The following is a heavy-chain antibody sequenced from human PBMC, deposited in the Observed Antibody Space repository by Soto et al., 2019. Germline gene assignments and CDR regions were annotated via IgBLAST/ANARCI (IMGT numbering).Heavy chain of an antibody. D-gene: IGHD1-26*01. CDR3: AREQSVGWLDGEGMDV. CDR2: IIPIFGTA. V-gene: IGHV1-69*06. Sequence: QVQLVQSGAEVKKPGSSVKVSCKASGGTFSSYAISWVRQAPGQGLEWMGGIIPIFGTANYAQKFQGRVKITADKSTSTAYMELSSLRSEDTAVYYCAREQSVGWLDGEGMDVWGQGTTVTVSS. CDR1: GGTFSSYA. J-gene: IGHJ6*02.